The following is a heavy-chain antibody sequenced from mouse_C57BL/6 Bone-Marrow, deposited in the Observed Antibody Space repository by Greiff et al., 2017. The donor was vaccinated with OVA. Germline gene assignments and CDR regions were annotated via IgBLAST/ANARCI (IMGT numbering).Heavy chain of an antibody. CDR3: ARHGDYGSGCDY. CDR2: ISSGGSYT. D-gene: IGHD1-1*01. CDR1: GFTFSSYG. J-gene: IGHJ2*01. V-gene: IGHV5-6*01. Sequence: EVKVVESGGDLVKPGGSLKLSCAASGFTFSSYGMSWVRQTPDKRLEWVATISSGGSYTYYPDSVKGRFTISRDNAKNTLYLQMSSLKSEDTAMDYCARHGDYGSGCDYWGQGTTLTVSS.